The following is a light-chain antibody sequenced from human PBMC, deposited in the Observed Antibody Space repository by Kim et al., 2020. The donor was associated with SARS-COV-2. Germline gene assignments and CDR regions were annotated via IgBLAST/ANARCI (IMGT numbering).Light chain of an antibody. CDR3: NSRDSNYNVV. CDR2: GKN. Sequence: VDLGQTVRITCQGDSLRSYYATWYQQKRGQAPIVVIYGKNNRPSGIPDRFSGSSSGNTASLTITGTQAGDEADYSCNSRDSNYNVVFGGGTQLTVL. CDR1: SLRSYY. V-gene: IGLV3-19*01. J-gene: IGLJ2*01.